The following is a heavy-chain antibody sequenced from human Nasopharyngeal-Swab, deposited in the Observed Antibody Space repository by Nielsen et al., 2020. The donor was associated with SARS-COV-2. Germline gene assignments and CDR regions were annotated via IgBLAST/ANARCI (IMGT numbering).Heavy chain of an antibody. V-gene: IGHV3-33*08. Sequence: GESLKISCAASGFSLSNYWMHWVRQGPGKGLEWVGVIWHDGSEKYYAGSVKGRFTISRDNSRDTLYLQMNSLRAEDTALYYCARDRGGGSYFDFDYWGQGILVTVSS. D-gene: IGHD1-26*01. CDR1: GFSLSNYW. J-gene: IGHJ4*02. CDR2: IWHDGSEK. CDR3: ARDRGGGSYFDFDY.